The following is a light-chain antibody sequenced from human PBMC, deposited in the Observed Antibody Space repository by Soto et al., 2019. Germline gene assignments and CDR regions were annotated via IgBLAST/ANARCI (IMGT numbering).Light chain of an antibody. J-gene: IGKJ2*01. CDR3: RHDDSSALYT. CDR1: QSLSSSS. CDR2: AAS. Sequence: EIVLTQSPGTLSLSLGERATLSCRASQSLSSSSLAWYQQKPGQAPRLLIHAASSRATRIPDRFSASGSGTHFPLTLSRLRPVEFEICSCRHDDSSALYTLGQRTKLEIK. V-gene: IGKV3-20*01.